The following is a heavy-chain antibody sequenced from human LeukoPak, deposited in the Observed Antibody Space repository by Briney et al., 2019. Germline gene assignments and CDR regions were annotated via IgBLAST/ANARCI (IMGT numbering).Heavy chain of an antibody. V-gene: IGHV4-59*08. CDR3: ARVARPGNGWSTFDS. CDR1: GGSINNYY. CDR2: TYDRGGT. J-gene: IGHJ4*02. D-gene: IGHD6-19*01. Sequence: SETLSLTCTISGGSINNYYWNWTRQPPGKGLEWIGYTYDRGGTSYNPSLESRVTISMDTSNNQFSLKVTSVTAADTAVYYCARVARPGNGWSTFDSWGQGTQVTVSS.